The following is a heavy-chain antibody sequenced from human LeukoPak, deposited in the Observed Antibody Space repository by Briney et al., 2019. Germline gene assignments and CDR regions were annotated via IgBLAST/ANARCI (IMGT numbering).Heavy chain of an antibody. J-gene: IGHJ4*02. V-gene: IGHV1-18*01. CDR3: ARLRDSSGLGDY. CDR2: FNPENGNT. CDR1: GYSFVGYG. D-gene: IGHD6-19*01. Sequence: ASVKVSCKASGYSFVGYGITWVRQAPGQGLEWMGWFNPENGNTNYAQKLQGRVTMTTDTSTSTAYMELRSLRSDDTAVYYCARLRDSSGLGDYWGQGTLVTVSS.